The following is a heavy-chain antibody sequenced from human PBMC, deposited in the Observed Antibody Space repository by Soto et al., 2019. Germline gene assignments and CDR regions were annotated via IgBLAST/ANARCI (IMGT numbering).Heavy chain of an antibody. Sequence: QVQLQESGPGLVKPSGTLSLTCAVSGGSISSSNWWSWVRQPPGKGLEWIGEIYHSGSTNYNPSLKCRGTTSVDKSTNQFSLKLSSVTAADTAVYYCASVRGGYYYAMAVWGQGTTVTVSS. J-gene: IGHJ6*02. CDR1: GGSISSSNW. D-gene: IGHD3-10*02. CDR2: IYHSGST. V-gene: IGHV4-4*02. CDR3: ASVRGGYYYAMAV.